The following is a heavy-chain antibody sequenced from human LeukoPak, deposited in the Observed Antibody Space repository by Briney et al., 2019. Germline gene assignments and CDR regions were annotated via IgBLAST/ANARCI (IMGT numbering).Heavy chain of an antibody. CDR3: ARSVARTTIFGVVINSNWFDP. J-gene: IGHJ5*02. V-gene: IGHV1-18*01. CDR2: ISAYNGNT. D-gene: IGHD3-3*01. CDR1: GYTFTSYG. Sequence: ASVKVSCKASGYTFTSYGISWVRQAPGQGLEWMGWISAYNGNTNYAQKLQGRVTMTRNTSISTAYMELSSLRSEDTAVYYCARSVARTTIFGVVINSNWFDPWGQGTLVTVSS.